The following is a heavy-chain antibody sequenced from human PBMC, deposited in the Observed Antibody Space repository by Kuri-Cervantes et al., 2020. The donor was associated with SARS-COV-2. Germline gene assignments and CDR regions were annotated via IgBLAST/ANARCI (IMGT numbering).Heavy chain of an antibody. J-gene: IGHJ4*02. D-gene: IGHD1-1*01. CDR1: GFTFSGHW. V-gene: IGHV3-74*01. Sequence: GGSLRPSCAASGFTFSGHWIHWVRQAPGKGLVWVSRINTDGSYTNNADSVKGRFTLSRDNAKNKLFLQMNSLRAEDTAVYYCVRDGDHWNFDYWGQGTLVTVSS. CDR3: VRDGDHWNFDY. CDR2: INTDGSYT.